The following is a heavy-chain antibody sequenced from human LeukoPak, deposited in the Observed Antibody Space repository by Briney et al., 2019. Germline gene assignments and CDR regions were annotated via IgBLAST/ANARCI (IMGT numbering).Heavy chain of an antibody. CDR3: ARDAVVSGYCSGGSCLGSYYYYGMDV. CDR2: IYYSGST. V-gene: IGHV4-31*03. D-gene: IGHD2-15*01. J-gene: IGHJ6*02. Sequence: SETLSLTCTVSGGSISSGGYYWSWIRQHPGKGLEWIGYIYYSGSTYYNPSLKSRVTISVDTSKNQFSLKLSSVTAADTAVYYCARDAVVSGYCSGGSCLGSYYYYGMDVWGQGTTVTVSS. CDR1: GGSISSGGYY.